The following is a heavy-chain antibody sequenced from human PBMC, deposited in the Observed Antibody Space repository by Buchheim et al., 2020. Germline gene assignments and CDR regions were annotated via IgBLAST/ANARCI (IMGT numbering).Heavy chain of an antibody. J-gene: IGHJ4*02. D-gene: IGHD5-24*01. CDR1: GASIHNNNYY. V-gene: IGHV4-39*07. Sequence: QLQLQESGPGLVKPSETLSLTCTVPGASIHNNNYYWGFIRQPPGKGLECIGTIHYSGSIYYNPSLKSRVTISVDMSKKHISLKLSSMTAADTTVYYCASTRGRWLQFLNYWGQGTL. CDR3: ASTRGRWLQFLNY. CDR2: IHYSGSI.